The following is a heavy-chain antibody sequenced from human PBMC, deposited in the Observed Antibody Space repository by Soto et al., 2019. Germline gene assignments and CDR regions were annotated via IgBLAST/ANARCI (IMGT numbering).Heavy chain of an antibody. CDR2: IYYSGST. D-gene: IGHD3-10*01. CDR1: DYSINSYY. CDR3: GRGYMVRGVMGAFAS. V-gene: IGHV4-59*01. J-gene: IGHJ3*02. Sequence: PSGTLSLTCTVSDYSINSYYWSWIRQPPGKGLEWIGYIYYSGSTNYNPSLKSRVTISVDTSKNQFSLKLSSVTAADTAVYYCGRGYMVRGVMGAFASWGQGTTVTV.